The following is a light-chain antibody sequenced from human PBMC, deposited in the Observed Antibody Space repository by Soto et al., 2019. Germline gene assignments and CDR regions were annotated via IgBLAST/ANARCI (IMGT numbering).Light chain of an antibody. J-gene: IGKJ1*01. CDR2: GAS. V-gene: IGKV3-20*01. CDR1: HSVSSNA. CDR3: QQYGSSPRT. Sequence: EIVLTQSPGTLSLSPGERATLSCRASHSVSSNALAWYHQKRGLAPRLLIFGASTRATGIPDRFSGSGSGTDVTLTISRLEPEDFAVYYCQQYGSSPRTFGQGTTVEIK.